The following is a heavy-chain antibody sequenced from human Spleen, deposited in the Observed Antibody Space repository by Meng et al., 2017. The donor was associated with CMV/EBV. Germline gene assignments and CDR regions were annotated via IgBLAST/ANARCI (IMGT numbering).Heavy chain of an antibody. CDR3: ARGESGTARAGSYYSGMDV. J-gene: IGHJ6*02. CDR1: EFTFSRYW. D-gene: IGHD1-1*01. Sequence: GESLKISCVASEFTFSRYWMYWVRQAPGKGLVWVSRIDSDGRSTSYADSVKGRLTISRDNSKNTVYLQMKSLRVEDTAVYFCARGESGTARAGSYYSGMDVWGQGTTVTVSS. V-gene: IGHV3-74*01. CDR2: IDSDGRST.